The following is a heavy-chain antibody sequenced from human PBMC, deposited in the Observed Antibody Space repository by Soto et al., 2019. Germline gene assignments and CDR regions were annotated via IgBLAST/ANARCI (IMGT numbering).Heavy chain of an antibody. D-gene: IGHD3-10*01. Sequence: GGSLRLSCAASGFTFSSYSMNWVRQAPGKGLEWVSSISSSSSYIYYADSVKGRFTISRDNAKNSLYLQMNSLRAEDTAVYYCARDLFRNMVRGVTLGPQRFDPWGQGTLVTVSS. J-gene: IGHJ5*02. CDR2: ISSSSSYI. CDR1: GFTFSSYS. CDR3: ARDLFRNMVRGVTLGPQRFDP. V-gene: IGHV3-21*01.